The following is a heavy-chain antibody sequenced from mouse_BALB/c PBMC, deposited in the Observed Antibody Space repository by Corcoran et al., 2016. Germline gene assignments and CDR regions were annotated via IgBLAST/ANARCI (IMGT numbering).Heavy chain of an antibody. V-gene: IGHV1-9*01. CDR1: GYTFSSYW. CDR3: ARSLPNYRFAY. CDR2: ILPGSGST. J-gene: IGHJ3*01. Sequence: QVQLQQSGAELMKPGASVKISCKATGYTFSSYWIEWVKQRPGHGLEWIGEILPGSGSTNYNEKFKGKATFTADTSSNTAYMQLSSLTSEDSAVYYCARSLPNYRFAYWGQGTLVTVSA. D-gene: IGHD2-1*01.